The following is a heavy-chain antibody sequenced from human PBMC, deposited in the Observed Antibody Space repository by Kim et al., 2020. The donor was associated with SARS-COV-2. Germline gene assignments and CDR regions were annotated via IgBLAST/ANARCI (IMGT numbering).Heavy chain of an antibody. J-gene: IGHJ5*02. D-gene: IGHD3-10*01. V-gene: IGHV4-31*03. Sequence: SETLSLTCTVSGGSISSGGYYWSWIRQHPGKGLEWIGYIYYSGSTYYNPSLKSRVTISVDTSKNQFSLKLSSVTAADTAVYYCARVRFGWPQPYNWFDPWGQGTLVTVSS. CDR3: ARVRFGWPQPYNWFDP. CDR1: GGSISSGGYY. CDR2: IYYSGST.